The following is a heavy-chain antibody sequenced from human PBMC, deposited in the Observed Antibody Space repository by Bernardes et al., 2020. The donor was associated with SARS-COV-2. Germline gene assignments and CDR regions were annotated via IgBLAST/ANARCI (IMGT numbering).Heavy chain of an antibody. D-gene: IGHD3-16*02. CDR3: ASGRLGELSTNLYYYYGMDV. J-gene: IGHJ6*02. V-gene: IGHV3-21*01. Sequence: GGSLRLSCAASGFTFSSYSMNWVRQAPGKGLEWVSSISSSSSYIYYADSVKGRFTISRDNARNSLYLQMNSLRAEDTAVYYCASGRLGELSTNLYYYYGMDVWGQGTTVTVSS. CDR2: ISSSSSYI. CDR1: GFTFSSYS.